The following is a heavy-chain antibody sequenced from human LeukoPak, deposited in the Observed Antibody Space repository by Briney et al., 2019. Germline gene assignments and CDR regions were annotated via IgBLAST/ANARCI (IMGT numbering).Heavy chain of an antibody. CDR3: ARGLHGYSYGYVPWELYSYMDV. CDR1: GYTFNSDI. D-gene: IGHD5-18*01. V-gene: IGHV1-18*01. J-gene: IGHJ6*03. Sequence: ASVKVSCKASGYTFNSDIITWVRQAPGQGLEWMGWISIYNGNTNYAQKFQGRVAMTTETSTSTVNMELRSLRSDDTAVYYCARGLHGYSYGYVPWELYSYMDVWGKGTTVSISS. CDR2: ISIYNGNT.